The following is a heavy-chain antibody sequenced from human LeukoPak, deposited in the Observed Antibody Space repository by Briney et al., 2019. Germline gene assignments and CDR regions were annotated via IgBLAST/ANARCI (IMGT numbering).Heavy chain of an antibody. Sequence: SETLSLTCAVSGDSISSGSYYWSWIRQPVGKGLEWIGRLYTRGSTTYNPSLKSRVTISVDTSKNYLSLKLNSVTAADTAVYYCASILNDAFDIWGQGTMVTVSS. CDR2: LYTRGST. J-gene: IGHJ3*02. D-gene: IGHD2-15*01. V-gene: IGHV4-61*02. CDR1: GDSISSGSYY. CDR3: ASILNDAFDI.